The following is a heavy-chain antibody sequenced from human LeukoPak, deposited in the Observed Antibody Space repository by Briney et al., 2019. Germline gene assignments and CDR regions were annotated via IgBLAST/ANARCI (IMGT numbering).Heavy chain of an antibody. CDR3: ARGRSNYYGMDV. D-gene: IGHD1-26*01. J-gene: IGHJ6*02. CDR2: IYYNGNT. CDR1: DGSINSYY. V-gene: IGHV4-59*01. Sequence: PSGTLSLTCSVSDGSINSYYWNWIRRPPGKGLELIGYIYYNGNTNYSPSLKSRVTMSVDTSKNLFSLKVSSVTAADTAVYYCARGRSNYYGMDVWGQGTTVTVSS.